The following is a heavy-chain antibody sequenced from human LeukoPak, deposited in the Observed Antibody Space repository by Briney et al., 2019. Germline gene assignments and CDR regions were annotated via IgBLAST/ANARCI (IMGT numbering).Heavy chain of an antibody. CDR1: GFTFSSYT. D-gene: IGHD3-22*01. CDR2: ISSSGTYI. J-gene: IGHJ4*02. CDR3: ATQTHDYYDTSGYSY. V-gene: IGHV3-21*01. Sequence: GGSLRLSCAASGFTFSSYTMNWVRQAPGKGLEWVSCISSSGTYIYYADSVEGRFTISRDNAKNSLYLQMNTLRAEDTAVYYCATQTHDYYDTSGYSYWGQGTLVTVSS.